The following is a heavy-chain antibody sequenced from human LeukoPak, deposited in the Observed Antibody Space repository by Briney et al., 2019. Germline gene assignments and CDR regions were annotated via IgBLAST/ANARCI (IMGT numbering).Heavy chain of an antibody. J-gene: IGHJ4*02. V-gene: IGHV3-73*01. CDR1: GFTFSGSA. Sequence: GGSLKLSCAASGFTFSGSAIHWVRQASGKGLEWVGRIGSKSNSYATAYAASVKGRFTISRDDSKDTAYLQMNSLKTEDTALYYCTSLDFGGNGIDFDYWGQGTLVTVSS. CDR3: TSLDFGGNGIDFDY. CDR2: IGSKSNSYAT. D-gene: IGHD4-23*01.